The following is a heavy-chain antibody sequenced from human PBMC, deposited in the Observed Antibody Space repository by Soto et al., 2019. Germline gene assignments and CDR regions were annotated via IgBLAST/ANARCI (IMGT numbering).Heavy chain of an antibody. D-gene: IGHD3-3*01. Sequence: QLHLVQSGAVVKKPGASVTVSCSASGYPVTAYYMHWVRQAPGRGLEWMGGINPATGAAKYTQTFRGRVPVTRDTSTSTAFMELSGLTSEDPAVFYCARGGGVGVAGSAAFDMWGQGTVVTVSS. CDR3: ARGGGVGVAGSAAFDM. CDR1: GYPVTAYY. J-gene: IGHJ3*02. V-gene: IGHV1-2*02. CDR2: INPATGAA.